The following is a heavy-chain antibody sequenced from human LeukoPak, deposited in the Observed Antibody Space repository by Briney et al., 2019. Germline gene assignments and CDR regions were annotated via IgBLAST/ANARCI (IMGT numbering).Heavy chain of an antibody. CDR2: VHSSGTT. Sequence: PSETLSLTCSISRGSITGHYWSWVRQPPGKGPEWLGYVHSSGTTSYNPSLKRRVTISADTSKNQFSLKMTSLTTADTGVYYCAALGDNNSWNNFWGQGTLVTVSS. D-gene: IGHD1/OR15-1a*01. CDR3: AALGDNNSWNNF. V-gene: IGHV4-59*11. CDR1: RGSITGHY. J-gene: IGHJ4*02.